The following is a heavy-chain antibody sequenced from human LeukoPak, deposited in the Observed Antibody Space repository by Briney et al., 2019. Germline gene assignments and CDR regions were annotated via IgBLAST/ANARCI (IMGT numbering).Heavy chain of an antibody. J-gene: IGHJ6*02. CDR1: GYTFTSYY. Sequence: ASVKVSCKASGYTFTSYYMHWVRQAPGQGLEWMGIINPSGGSTGYAQKFQGRVTMTRDTSTSTVYMELSSLRSDDTAVYYCARDDDYSNRWTYYYGMGVWGQGATVTVSS. CDR3: ARDDDYSNRWTYYYGMGV. D-gene: IGHD4-11*01. V-gene: IGHV1-46*01. CDR2: INPSGGST.